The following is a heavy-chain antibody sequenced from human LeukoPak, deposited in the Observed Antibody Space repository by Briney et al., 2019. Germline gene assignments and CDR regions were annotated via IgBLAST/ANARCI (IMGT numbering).Heavy chain of an antibody. J-gene: IGHJ6*02. CDR1: GGSVSSGTYY. D-gene: IGHD3-3*01. CDR2: IYYSGST. V-gene: IGHV4-61*01. CDR3: ATGSTYYDFWSGYYPYGMDV. Sequence: SETLSLTCTVSGGSVSSGTYYWSWIRQPPGKGLEWIGYIYYSGSTNYNPSLKSRVTISVDTSKNQFSLKLSSVTAADTAVYYCATGSTYYDFWSGYYPYGMDVWGQGTTVTVSS.